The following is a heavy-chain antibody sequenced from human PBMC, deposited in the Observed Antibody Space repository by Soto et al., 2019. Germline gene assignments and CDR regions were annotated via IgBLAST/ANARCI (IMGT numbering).Heavy chain of an antibody. J-gene: IGHJ6*02. CDR2: IIPIFGTA. V-gene: IGHV1-69*13. CDR1: GGTFSSYA. D-gene: IGHD6-19*01. CDR3: ARDLNSSGWYLELNYYYGMDV. Sequence: ASVKVSCKASGGTFSSYAISWVRQAPGQGLEWMGGIIPIFGTANYAQKFQGRVTITADESTSTAYMELSSLRSEDTAVYYCARDLNSSGWYLELNYYYGMDVWGQGTTVTVSS.